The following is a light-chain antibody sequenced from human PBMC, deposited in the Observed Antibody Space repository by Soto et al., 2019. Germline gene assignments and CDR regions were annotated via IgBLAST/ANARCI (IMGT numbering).Light chain of an antibody. CDR2: GNS. CDR3: QSYDSRLRWV. CDR1: SSNIGAGYD. Sequence: QSVLTQPPSVSGAPGQRVTISCTGSSSNIGAGYDVHWYQQLPGTAPKLLIYGNSNRPSGVPDRFSGSKSGTSASLAITGLEAEYEADYYCQSYDSRLRWVFGGGTKLTVL. V-gene: IGLV1-40*01. J-gene: IGLJ3*02.